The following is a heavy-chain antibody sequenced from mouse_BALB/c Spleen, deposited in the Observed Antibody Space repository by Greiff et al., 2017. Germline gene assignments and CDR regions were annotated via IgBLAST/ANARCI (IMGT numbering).Heavy chain of an antibody. D-gene: IGHD1-1*01. CDR1: GYSITSDYA. CDR3: ARGGVYYYGSYYFDY. CDR2: ISYSGST. J-gene: IGHJ2*01. V-gene: IGHV3-2*02. Sequence: EVMLVESGPGLVKPSQSLSLTCTVTGYSITSDYAWNWIRQFPGNKLEWMGYISYSGSTSYNPSLKSRISITRDTSKNQFFLQLNSVTTEDTATYYCARGGVYYYGSYYFDYWGQGTTLTVSS.